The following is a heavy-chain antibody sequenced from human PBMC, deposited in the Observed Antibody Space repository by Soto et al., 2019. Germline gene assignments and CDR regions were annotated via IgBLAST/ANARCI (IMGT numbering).Heavy chain of an antibody. D-gene: IGHD2-2*01. CDR2: IWYDGSNK. CDR3: ARDRVDVVVPAAMLVY. V-gene: IGHV3-33*01. Sequence: QVQLVESGGGVVQPGRSLRLSCAASGFTFSSYGMHWVRQAPGKGLEWVAVIWYDGSNKYYADSVKGRFTISRDNSKNTLYLQMNSLRAEDTAVYYCARDRVDVVVPAAMLVYWGQGTLVTVSS. CDR1: GFTFSSYG. J-gene: IGHJ4*02.